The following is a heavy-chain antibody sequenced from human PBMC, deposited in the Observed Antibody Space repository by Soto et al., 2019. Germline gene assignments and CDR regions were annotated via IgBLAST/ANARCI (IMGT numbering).Heavy chain of an antibody. J-gene: IGHJ3*02. CDR1: AFTFSSYA. V-gene: IGHV3-30*04. CDR2: ILYHGINT. D-gene: IGHD4-17*01. CDR3: GKDPTTVVRAAFDI. Sequence: GGSLRLSCAASAFTFSSYAMHCVRQAPGRGLEWVAVILYHGINTYYADSVEGGFTISRDNFRNTLDLQMNSLRAEDTAVYYCGKDPTTVVRAAFDIWGQGTMVTVS.